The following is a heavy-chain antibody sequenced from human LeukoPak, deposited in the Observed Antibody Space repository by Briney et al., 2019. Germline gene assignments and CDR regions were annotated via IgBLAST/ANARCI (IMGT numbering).Heavy chain of an antibody. J-gene: IGHJ6*02. D-gene: IGHD3-10*01. V-gene: IGHV3-9*01. Sequence: GRSLRLSCAACGFTLDDYAMHWVRQAPGKGLEWVSGISWNSGSIGYADSVKGRFTISRDNAKNSLYLQMNSLRAEDTALYYCAKDSRYGSGAAGGMDVWGQGTTVTVSS. CDR1: GFTLDDYA. CDR2: ISWNSGSI. CDR3: AKDSRYGSGAAGGMDV.